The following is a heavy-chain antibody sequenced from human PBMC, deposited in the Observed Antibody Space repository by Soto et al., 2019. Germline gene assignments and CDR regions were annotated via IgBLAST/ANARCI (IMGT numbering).Heavy chain of an antibody. J-gene: IGHJ4*02. CDR1: GFTFSSYS. V-gene: IGHV3-48*01. Sequence: EVQLVESGGGLLQPGGALRLAGAASGFTFSSYSMNWVRQAPGKWLERVSCLSSSSSTIYYADSVKGRFTISRDNATNSLYLQMHSLRAEDTAVYYCARANYYGSPGDFDYWGQGTLVTVSS. D-gene: IGHD3-10*01. CDR3: ARANYYGSPGDFDY. CDR2: LSSSSSTI.